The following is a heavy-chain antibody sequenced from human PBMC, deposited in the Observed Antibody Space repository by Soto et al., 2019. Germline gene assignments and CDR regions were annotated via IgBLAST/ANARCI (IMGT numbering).Heavy chain of an antibody. CDR2: ISYDGSNK. D-gene: IGHD6-6*01. CDR3: AYPSSSSSMIHAFDI. CDR1: GFTFRSYG. J-gene: IGHJ3*02. Sequence: GGSLRLSCTASGFTFRSYGMHWVRQAPGKGLEWVAVISYDGSNKYYADSVKGRFTISRDNSKNTLSLQMNSLRAEDTAVYYCAYPSSSSSMIHAFDIWGQGTMVTVSS. V-gene: IGHV3-30*03.